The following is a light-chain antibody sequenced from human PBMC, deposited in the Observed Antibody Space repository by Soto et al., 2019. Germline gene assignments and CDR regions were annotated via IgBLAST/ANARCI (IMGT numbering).Light chain of an antibody. CDR3: RQSRNWTRLT. J-gene: IGKJ4*01. V-gene: IGKV3-11*01. Sequence: EIVLTQSPATLSLSPGERATLSCRASQSVSSYLAWYQPKPGQAPRLLIYDASNRATGIPARFSGSGSGTRLPLAPSSLEHDDFAAYECRQSRNWTRLTFGGGIQVEIK. CDR2: DAS. CDR1: QSVSSY.